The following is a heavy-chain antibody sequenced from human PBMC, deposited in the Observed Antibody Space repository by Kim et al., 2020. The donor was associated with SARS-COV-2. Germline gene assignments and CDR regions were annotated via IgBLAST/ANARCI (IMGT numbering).Heavy chain of an antibody. J-gene: IGHJ6*03. V-gene: IGHV3-23*01. Sequence: AASVKGRFTISRDNSKNTLYLQMNSLRAEDTAVYYCAKDGGSHYYYYYMDVWGKGTTVTVSS. D-gene: IGHD3-10*01. CDR3: AKDGGSHYYYYYMDV.